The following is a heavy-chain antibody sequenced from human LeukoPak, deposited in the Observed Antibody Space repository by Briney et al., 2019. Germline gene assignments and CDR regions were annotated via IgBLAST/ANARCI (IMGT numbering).Heavy chain of an antibody. V-gene: IGHV4-31*03. CDR2: IYYSGST. CDR3: ARDSRGYSYGADY. Sequence: SETLSLTCTVSGGSISSGGYYWSWIRQHPGKGLEWIGYIYYSGSTYYNPSLKSRVTISVDTSKNQFSLKLSSVTAADTAVYYCARDSRGYSYGADYWGQGTLVTVSS. J-gene: IGHJ4*02. D-gene: IGHD5-18*01. CDR1: GGSISSGGYY.